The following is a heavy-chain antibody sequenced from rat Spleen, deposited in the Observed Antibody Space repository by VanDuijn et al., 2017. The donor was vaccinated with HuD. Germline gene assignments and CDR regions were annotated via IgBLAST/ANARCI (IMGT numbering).Heavy chain of an antibody. CDR2: ISPNDGNS. V-gene: IGHV5-46*01. D-gene: IGHD1-11*01. J-gene: IGHJ1*01. Sequence: EVQLVESGGGLVQPGRSMKLSCTPSGFTFSRFPMAWVRQAPTKGLEWVATISPNDGNSYLRDSVKGRFTISRDNAKSTLYLQMDSLRSEDTATYYCTTGGNYGGYPDYWYFDFWGPGTMVTVSS. CDR3: TTGGNYGGYPDYWYFDF. CDR1: GFTFSRFP.